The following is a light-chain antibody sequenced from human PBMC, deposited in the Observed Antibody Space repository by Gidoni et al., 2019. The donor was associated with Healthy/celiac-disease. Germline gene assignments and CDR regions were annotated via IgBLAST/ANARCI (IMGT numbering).Light chain of an antibody. Sequence: DIQMTQSPSSLSASVGDRVTITCRASQSISSDLNWYQQKPGKAPKLLIYAASSLQSGVPSRFSGSGSGTDFTLTIIRLQPEDFATYYCQQSYSTPTFGQGTKVEIK. CDR3: QQSYSTPT. CDR2: AAS. J-gene: IGKJ1*01. V-gene: IGKV1-39*01. CDR1: QSISSD.